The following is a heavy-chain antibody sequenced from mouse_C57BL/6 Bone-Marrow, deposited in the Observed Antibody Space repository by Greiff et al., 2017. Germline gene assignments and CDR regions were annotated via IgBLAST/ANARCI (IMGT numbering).Heavy chain of an antibody. CDR1: GYSFTGYY. Sequence: EVQLQQSGPELVKPGASVKISCKASGYSFTGYYMNWVKQSPEKSLEWIGEINPSTGGTTYNQKFKAKATLTVDKSSSTAYMQLKSLTSGDSAVYYCARGFYYGSYYWYFDVWGTGTTVTVSS. CDR2: INPSTGGT. V-gene: IGHV1-42*01. J-gene: IGHJ1*03. CDR3: ARGFYYGSYYWYFDV. D-gene: IGHD1-1*01.